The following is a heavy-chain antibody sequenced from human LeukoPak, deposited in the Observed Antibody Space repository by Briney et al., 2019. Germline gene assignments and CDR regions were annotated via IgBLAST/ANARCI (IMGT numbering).Heavy chain of an antibody. J-gene: IGHJ6*03. CDR2: INPKSGVT. V-gene: IGHV1-18*01. D-gene: IGHD2-2*01. Sequence: ASVKVSCKASGYTFTSYGISWVRQSPGQGLEWMGWINPKSGVTDSKMKFQGRVTLTRDTSITTDYMELISLTSDDAAVYYCARAGGYCGSTSCYSGYYYYLMDVWGKGTTVTVSS. CDR1: GYTFTSYG. CDR3: ARAGGYCGSTSCYSGYYYYLMDV.